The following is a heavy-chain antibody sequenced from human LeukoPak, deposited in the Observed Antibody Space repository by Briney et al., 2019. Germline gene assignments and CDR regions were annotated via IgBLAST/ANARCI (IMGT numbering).Heavy chain of an antibody. V-gene: IGHV4-59*01. CDR3: ARAFGSGWPPPGFDY. J-gene: IGHJ4*02. CDR1: GFTFSDYY. D-gene: IGHD6-19*01. CDR2: IYYSGST. Sequence: GSLRLSCAASGFTFSDYYMSWIRQSPGKGLEWIGYIYYSGSTNYNPSLKSRVTISVDTSKNQFSLKLSSVTAADTAVYYCARAFGSGWPPPGFDYWGQGTLVTVSS.